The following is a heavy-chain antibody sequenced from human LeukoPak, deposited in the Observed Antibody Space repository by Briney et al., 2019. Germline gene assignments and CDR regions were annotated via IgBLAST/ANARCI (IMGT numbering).Heavy chain of an antibody. CDR3: ARDPGTDYCGGDCYPDY. CDR2: INPNSGDT. J-gene: IGHJ4*02. CDR1: GYIFTGYY. V-gene: IGHV1-2*02. D-gene: IGHD2-21*02. Sequence: GASVKVSCKASGYIFTGYYMHWVRQAPGQGLEWMGWINPNSGDTNYAQKLQGRVTMATDTSTSTAYMELRSLRSDDTAVYYCARDPGTDYCGGDCYPDYWGQGTLVTVSS.